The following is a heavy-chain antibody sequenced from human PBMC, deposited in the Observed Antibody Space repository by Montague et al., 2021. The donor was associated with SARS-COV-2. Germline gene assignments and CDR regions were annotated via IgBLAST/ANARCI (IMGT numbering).Heavy chain of an antibody. D-gene: IGHD3-16*01. CDR3: ARVGGGRTLYY. J-gene: IGHJ4*02. CDR2: IYYSGSS. CDR1: GHSVSSTTHY. V-gene: IGHV4-39*07. Sequence: SETLSLTCTVTGHSVSSTTHYWAWIRQPPGKGLEYIGTIYYSGSSYYNPSLKSRVAMSVDTSKNQFSLKLDSVTAADTAVYYCARVGGGRTLYYWGQGILVTVSS.